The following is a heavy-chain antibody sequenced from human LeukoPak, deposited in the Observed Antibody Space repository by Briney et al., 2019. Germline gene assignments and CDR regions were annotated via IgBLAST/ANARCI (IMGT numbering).Heavy chain of an antibody. V-gene: IGHV3-7*01. CDR3: ARDGTAAGLYFDL. J-gene: IGHJ4*01. Sequence: GGSLRLSCAASGFTFTRYWMAWVRQAPGKGLEWVASINQNGGEKSYVDSVKGRFTISRDNPKNSLYLQMSSLRAEDTAVYYCARDGTAAGLYFDLWGQGTLVTVSS. CDR1: GFTFTRYW. D-gene: IGHD6-13*01. CDR2: INQNGGEK.